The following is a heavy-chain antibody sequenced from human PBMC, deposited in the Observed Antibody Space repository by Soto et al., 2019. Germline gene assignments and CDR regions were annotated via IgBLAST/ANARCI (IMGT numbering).Heavy chain of an antibody. CDR1: GFTFSSYA. J-gene: IGHJ4*02. CDR3: ARQTDCDY. CDR2: IGGSGGTT. V-gene: IGHV3-23*01. D-gene: IGHD1-1*01. Sequence: GGSLRLSCAASGFTFSSYAMTWVRQAPGKGLEWVSSIGGSGGTTYYADSVKGRFTISRDNSKNTLYLQMNSLRAEDTAVYYCARQTDCDYWGQGTLVTVSS.